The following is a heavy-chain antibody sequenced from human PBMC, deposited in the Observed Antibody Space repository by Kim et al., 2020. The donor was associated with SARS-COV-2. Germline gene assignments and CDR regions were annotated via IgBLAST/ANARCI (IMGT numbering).Heavy chain of an antibody. CDR1: GFTFSSYS. CDR2: ISSSSSYI. Sequence: GGSLRLSCAASGFTFSSYSMNWVRQAPGKGLEWVSSISSSSSYIYYADSVKGRFTISRDNAKNSLYLQMNSLRAEDTAVYYCARDLGGESSSSWYSYYYYYGMDVWGQGTTVTVSS. D-gene: IGHD6-13*01. V-gene: IGHV3-21*01. CDR3: ARDLGGESSSSWYSYYYYYGMDV. J-gene: IGHJ6*02.